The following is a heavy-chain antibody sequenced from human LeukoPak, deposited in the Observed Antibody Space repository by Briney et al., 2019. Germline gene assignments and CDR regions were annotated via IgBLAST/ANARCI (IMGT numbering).Heavy chain of an antibody. Sequence: GGSLRLSCAASGFTFSGYWMHWVRQAPGRGLVWVSRINSDGSTTSYADSVKGRFTISRDNAKNTLYLLMNSLRAEDTAVYYCARGSGYGVFDYWGQGTLVTVSS. D-gene: IGHD5-12*01. CDR2: INSDGSTT. J-gene: IGHJ4*02. CDR3: ARGSGYGVFDY. CDR1: GFTFSGYW. V-gene: IGHV3-74*01.